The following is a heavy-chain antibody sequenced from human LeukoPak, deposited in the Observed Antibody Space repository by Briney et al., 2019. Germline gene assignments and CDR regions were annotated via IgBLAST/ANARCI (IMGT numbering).Heavy chain of an antibody. D-gene: IGHD4-17*01. CDR1: GFTFDDYD. CDR3: ARASDYGDYFDY. CDR2: INWNGGST. Sequence: GGSLRLSCAASGFTFDDYDMSWVRHAPGKGLEWVSGINWNGGSTGYADSVKGRFTISRDNAKNSLYLQMNSLRAEDTALYYCARASDYGDYFDYWGQGTLVTVSS. J-gene: IGHJ4*02. V-gene: IGHV3-20*04.